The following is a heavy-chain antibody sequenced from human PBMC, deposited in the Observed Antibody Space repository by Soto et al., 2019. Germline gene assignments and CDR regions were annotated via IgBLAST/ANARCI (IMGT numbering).Heavy chain of an antibody. V-gene: IGHV6-1*01. CDR2: TYYRSKWYN. Sequence: PSQTLSLTCAISGDSVSSNSAAWNWIRQSPSRGLEWLGRTYYRSKWYNDYAVSVKSRITINPDTSKNQFSLQLNSVTPEDTAVYYCARAAVAGTGHYYYYYVWTSGAKGPRSPSP. J-gene: IGHJ6*02. D-gene: IGHD6-19*01. CDR1: GDSVSSNSAA. CDR3: ARAAVAGTGHYYYYYVWTS.